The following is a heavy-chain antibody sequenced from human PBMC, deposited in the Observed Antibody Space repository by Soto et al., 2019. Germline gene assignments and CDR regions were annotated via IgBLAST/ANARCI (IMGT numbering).Heavy chain of an antibody. CDR2: IKQDGGAK. Sequence: PGGSLRLSCAASGFTFNNYWMCWVRQAPGKGLEWVANIKQDGGAKYYVDSVKGRFTIFRDNAKNSLYLQMNNLRVEDTAVYYCARDGGGYDSYWGQGTLVTVSS. D-gene: IGHD5-12*01. CDR1: GFTFNNYW. J-gene: IGHJ4*02. CDR3: ARDGGGYDSY. V-gene: IGHV3-7*05.